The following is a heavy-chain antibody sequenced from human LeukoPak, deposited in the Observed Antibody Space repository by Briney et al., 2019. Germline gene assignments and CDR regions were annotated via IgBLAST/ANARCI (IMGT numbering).Heavy chain of an antibody. Sequence: QPGGSLRLSCVASGFTFGKYWMSWVRQAPGKGLEWVANIKLDGSEKNYVDSVKGRFTISRVNTKNSLYLQMNSLRVEDTAVFYCARDQYDTWSRRGNFDSWGQGTLVIVSS. CDR2: IKLDGSEK. D-gene: IGHD3-3*01. J-gene: IGHJ4*02. CDR1: GFTFGKYW. V-gene: IGHV3-7*03. CDR3: ARDQYDTWSRRGNFDS.